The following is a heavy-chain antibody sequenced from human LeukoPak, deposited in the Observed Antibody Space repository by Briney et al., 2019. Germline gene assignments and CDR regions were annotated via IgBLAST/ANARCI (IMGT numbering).Heavy chain of an antibody. D-gene: IGHD3-3*01. V-gene: IGHV3-23*01. CDR3: AKDEYYDFWSGYYRDFDY. CDR2: ISGSGGST. J-gene: IGHJ4*02. Sequence: GSLRLSCAASGFTFSSYAMSWVRQAPGKGLEWVSAISGSGGSTYYADSVKGRFTISRDNSKNTLYLQMNSLRAEDTAVYYCAKDEYYDFWSGYYRDFDYWGQGTLVTVSS. CDR1: GFTFSSYA.